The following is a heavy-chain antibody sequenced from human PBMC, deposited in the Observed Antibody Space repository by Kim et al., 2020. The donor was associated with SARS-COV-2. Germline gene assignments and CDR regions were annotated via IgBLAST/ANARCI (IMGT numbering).Heavy chain of an antibody. V-gene: IGHV6-1*01. D-gene: IGHD3-10*01. CDR3: AREITMVRGVKWNWFDP. Sequence: SQTLSLTCAISGDSVSSNSAAWHWIRQSPSRGLEWLGRTYYRSKWYNDYAVSVKSRITINPDTSKNQFSLQLNSVTPEDTAVYYCAREITMVRGVKWNWFDPWGQGTLVTVSS. J-gene: IGHJ5*02. CDR1: GDSVSSNSAA. CDR2: TYYRSKWYN.